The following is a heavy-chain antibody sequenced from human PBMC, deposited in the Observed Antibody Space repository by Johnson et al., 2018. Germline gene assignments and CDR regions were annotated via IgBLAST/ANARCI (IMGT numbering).Heavy chain of an antibody. CDR1: GFTFSSYA. J-gene: IGHJ6*02. CDR2: ISGSGGST. V-gene: IGHV3-23*04. D-gene: IGHD6-13*01. CDR3: AKDPGGIAAHYYYYGMDV. Sequence: VQLVESGGGLVQXGGSLRLXCAASGFTFSSYAMSWVRQAPGKGLEWVSAISGSGGSTYYADSVKGRFTISRDNSKTTLYLQRNSLRAEDTAVYYCAKDPGGIAAHYYYYGMDVWGQGTTVTVSS.